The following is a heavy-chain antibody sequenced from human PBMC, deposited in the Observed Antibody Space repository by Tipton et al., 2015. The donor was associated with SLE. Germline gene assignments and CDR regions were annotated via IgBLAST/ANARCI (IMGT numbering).Heavy chain of an antibody. D-gene: IGHD1-26*01. CDR2: INPNSGGT. CDR1: GYTFITYD. Sequence: QLVQSGAEVKKPGASVRVSCKASGYTFITYDINWVRQATGQGLEWMGWINPNSGGTNYAQKFQGRVTMTRDTSISTAYMELSRLRSDDTAVYYCASAPLIATTPKVWGQGTLVTVSS. CDR3: ASAPLIATTPKV. V-gene: IGHV1-2*02. J-gene: IGHJ4*02.